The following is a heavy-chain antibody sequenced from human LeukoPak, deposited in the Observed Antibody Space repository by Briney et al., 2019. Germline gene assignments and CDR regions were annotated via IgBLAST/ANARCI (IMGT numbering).Heavy chain of an antibody. Sequence: SETLSLTCTVSGGSISSYYWSWLRQPPGKGLEWIGYIYSSGSTNYNPSLKSRGTISVDTSKNQFSLKLNSVTAADTAVYYCARHAYYYDSSGYLPYYFDSWGQGTLVTVSS. V-gene: IGHV4-59*08. CDR1: GGSISSYY. D-gene: IGHD3-22*01. J-gene: IGHJ4*02. CDR2: IYSSGST. CDR3: ARHAYYYDSSGYLPYYFDS.